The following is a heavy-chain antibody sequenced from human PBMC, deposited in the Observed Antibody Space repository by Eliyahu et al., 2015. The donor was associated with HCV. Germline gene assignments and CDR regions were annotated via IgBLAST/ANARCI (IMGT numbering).Heavy chain of an antibody. CDR2: IGYDGSEK. V-gene: IGHV3-30*02. J-gene: IGHJ4*02. D-gene: IGHD3-16*01. Sequence: QVQLVESGGGVVQPGRSLRLSCAASGFIFXGSGMHWVRQAPGKGAGWGGIIGYDGSEKLYGDSVKGRFTISRDNSKNTLFLQLDRLRIEDTAVYYCAKDLGRLEGVVDYWGQGTLVSVSS. CDR1: GFIFXGSG. CDR3: AKDLGRLEGVVDY.